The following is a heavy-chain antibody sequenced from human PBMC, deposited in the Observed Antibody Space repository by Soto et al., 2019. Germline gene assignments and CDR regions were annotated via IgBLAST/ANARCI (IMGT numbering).Heavy chain of an antibody. CDR1: GFSLTTTDMG. CDR3: ARSVLHRWQGSGYYGADS. D-gene: IGHD5-12*01. V-gene: IGHV2-5*01. Sequence: QITLKESGPTLVKPTQTLTLTCSFTGFSLTTTDMGVGWIRQPPGKALEWLALIYWNDNEHYSPSLKSRLTIPKDTSKNQVVLTMTDLDPMDTATYYCARSVLHRWQGSGYYGADSWGQGTLVTVSS. CDR2: IYWNDNE. J-gene: IGHJ4*02.